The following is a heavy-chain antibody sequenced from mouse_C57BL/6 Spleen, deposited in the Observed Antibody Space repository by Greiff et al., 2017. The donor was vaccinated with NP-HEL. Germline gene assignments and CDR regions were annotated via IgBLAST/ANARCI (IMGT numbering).Heavy chain of an antibody. Sequence: EVMLVESGGGLVKPGGSLKLSCAASGFTFSDYGMHWVRQAPEKGLEWVAYISSGSSTIYYADTVKGRFTISRDNAKNTLFLQMTSLRSEDTAMYYCERVYYSNYDYAMDYWGQGTSVTVSS. D-gene: IGHD2-5*01. CDR3: ERVYYSNYDYAMDY. CDR2: ISSGSSTI. V-gene: IGHV5-17*01. CDR1: GFTFSDYG. J-gene: IGHJ4*01.